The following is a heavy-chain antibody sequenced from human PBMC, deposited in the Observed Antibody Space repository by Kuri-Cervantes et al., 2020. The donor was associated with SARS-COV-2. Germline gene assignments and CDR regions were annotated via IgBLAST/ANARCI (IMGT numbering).Heavy chain of an antibody. CDR3: ARKRNNYDFWSGPIHYFDY. CDR1: GFTVSSNY. V-gene: IGHV3-53*01. D-gene: IGHD3-3*01. J-gene: IGHJ4*02. CDR2: IYSGGST. Sequence: ETLSLTCAASGFTVSSNYMSWVRQAPGKGLEWVSVIYSGGSTYYADSVKGRFTISRDNSKNTLYLQMNSLRAEDTAVYYCARKRNNYDFWSGPIHYFDYWGQGTLVTVSS.